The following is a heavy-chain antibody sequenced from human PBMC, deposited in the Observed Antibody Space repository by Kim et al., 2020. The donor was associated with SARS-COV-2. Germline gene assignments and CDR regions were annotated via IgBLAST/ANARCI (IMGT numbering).Heavy chain of an antibody. CDR1: GFTFSSYS. CDR3: ARGVTDSSGYSYFDY. D-gene: IGHD3-22*01. J-gene: IGHJ4*02. Sequence: GGSLRLSCAASGFTFSSYSMNWVRQAPGKGLEWVSSISSSSSYIYYADSVKGRFTISRDNAKNSLYLQMNSLRAEDTAVYYCARGVTDSSGYSYFDYWGQGTLVTVSS. V-gene: IGHV3-21*01. CDR2: ISSSSSYI.